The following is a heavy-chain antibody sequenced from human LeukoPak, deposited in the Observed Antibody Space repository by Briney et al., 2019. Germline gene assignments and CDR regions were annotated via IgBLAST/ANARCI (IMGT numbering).Heavy chain of an antibody. V-gene: IGHV4-59*01. Sequence: PSETLSLTCTVSGGSISSYYWSWIRQPPGKGLEWIGYIYYSGSTNYSPSLKSRVTISVDTSKNQFSLRLSSVTAADTAVYYCARDRRGYVSWEFDYWGQGTLVTVSS. CDR1: GGSISSYY. J-gene: IGHJ4*02. D-gene: IGHD5-12*01. CDR3: ARDRRGYVSWEFDY. CDR2: IYYSGST.